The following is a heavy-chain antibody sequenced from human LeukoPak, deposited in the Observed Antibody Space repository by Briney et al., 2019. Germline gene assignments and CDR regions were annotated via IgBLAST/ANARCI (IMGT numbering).Heavy chain of an antibody. Sequence: QPGRSLRLSCAASGFTFSSYGMHWVRQAPGKGLEWVAVIWYDGSNKYYADSVKGRFTISRDNSKNTLYLQMNSLRAEDTAVYYCARSPSAGNWFDPWGQGTLVTASS. J-gene: IGHJ5*02. D-gene: IGHD3-10*01. V-gene: IGHV3-33*01. CDR2: IWYDGSNK. CDR3: ARSPSAGNWFDP. CDR1: GFTFSSYG.